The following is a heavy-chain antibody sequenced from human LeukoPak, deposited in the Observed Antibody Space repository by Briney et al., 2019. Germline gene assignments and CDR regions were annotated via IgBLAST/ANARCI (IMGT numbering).Heavy chain of an antibody. J-gene: IGHJ4*02. Sequence: GGSLRLSCAASGFTFSNAWMSWVRQAPGMGLEWVGRIKSKTDGGTTDYAAPVKGRFTISRDDSKNTLYLQMNSLKTEDTAVYYCTTDSIHGYYFDYWGQGTLVTASS. CDR2: IKSKTDGGTT. D-gene: IGHD2-2*02. V-gene: IGHV3-15*01. CDR1: GFTFSNAW. CDR3: TTDSIHGYYFDY.